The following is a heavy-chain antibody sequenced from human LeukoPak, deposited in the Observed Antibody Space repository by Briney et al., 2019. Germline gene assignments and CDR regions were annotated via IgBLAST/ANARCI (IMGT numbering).Heavy chain of an antibody. CDR2: VYYSGGT. V-gene: IGHV4-38-2*02. CDR3: ARDITGSFDY. CDR1: GYSISSGYY. D-gene: IGHD1-14*01. J-gene: IGHJ4*02. Sequence: SETLSLTCTVSGYSISSGYYGGWIRQPPGEGLEWIGYVYYSGGTNYNPSLKSRVTISVDTSKNQFSLKLSSVTAADTAVYYCARDITGSFDYWGQGNLGTVSS.